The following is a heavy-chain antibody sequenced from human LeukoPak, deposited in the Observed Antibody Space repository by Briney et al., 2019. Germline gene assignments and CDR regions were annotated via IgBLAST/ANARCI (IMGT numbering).Heavy chain of an antibody. J-gene: IGHJ3*02. V-gene: IGHV3-48*03. CDR2: ISSSGSTI. CDR1: GFTFSSYE. Sequence: GGSLRLSCAASGFTFSSYEMNWVRQAPGKGLEWVSYISSSGSTIYYADSVKGRFTISRDNAKNSLYLQMNSLRAEDTAVYYCARLRGYYDAFDIWGQGTMVTVSS. D-gene: IGHD3-10*01. CDR3: ARLRGYYDAFDI.